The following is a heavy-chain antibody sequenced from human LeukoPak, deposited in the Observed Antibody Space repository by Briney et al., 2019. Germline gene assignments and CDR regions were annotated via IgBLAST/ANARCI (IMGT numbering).Heavy chain of an antibody. CDR3: ARDSGYDFWFDA. CDR1: GGSISSHQ. J-gene: IGHJ5*02. CDR2: SYNSGTT. V-gene: IGHV4-59*11. Sequence: SETLSLTCTVSGGSISSHQWSWIRQPPGKGLEWMGHSYNSGTTNYNPSLKSRVTISVDTSKNQFTLKLASVTAADTAVYYCARDSGYDFWFDAWSQGTLAIVSS. D-gene: IGHD5-12*01.